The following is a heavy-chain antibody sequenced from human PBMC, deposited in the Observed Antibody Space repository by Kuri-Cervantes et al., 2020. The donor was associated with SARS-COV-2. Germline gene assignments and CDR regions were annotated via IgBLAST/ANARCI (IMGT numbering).Heavy chain of an antibody. D-gene: IGHD6-6*01. V-gene: IGHV4-30-4*08. Sequence: SETLSLTCTVSDGSISSGDYYWSWIRQPPGKGLEWIGYIYYSGSTYYNPSLKSRVTISVDTSKNQFSLKLSSVTAADTAVYYCARRESSRAFDYWGQGTLVTVSS. J-gene: IGHJ4*02. CDR2: IYYSGST. CDR1: DGSISSGDYY. CDR3: ARRESSRAFDY.